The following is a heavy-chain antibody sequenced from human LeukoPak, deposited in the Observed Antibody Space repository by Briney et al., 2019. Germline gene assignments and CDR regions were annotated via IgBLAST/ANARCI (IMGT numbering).Heavy chain of an antibody. D-gene: IGHD3-16*01. V-gene: IGHV4-59*08. J-gene: IGHJ4*02. CDR3: ARSLRGDDYVWGTWDY. CDR1: GGSIVNYY. Sequence: SETLSLTCSVSGGSIVNYYWSWIRQPPGKGLEWIGYIYYMGNTIYNPSLKSRVTISLDTSKNQFSLKLSSVTAADTAVYYCARSLRGDDYVWGTWDYWGQGTLVTVSS. CDR2: IYYMGNT.